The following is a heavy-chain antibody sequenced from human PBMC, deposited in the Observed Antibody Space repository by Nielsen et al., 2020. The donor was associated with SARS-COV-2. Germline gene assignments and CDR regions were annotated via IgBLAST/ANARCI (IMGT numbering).Heavy chain of an antibody. CDR1: GYTFTGYY. J-gene: IGHJ6*03. CDR2: INPNSGGT. CDR3: ARVGSGVVPGPLGIGMWYSYYYMDV. Sequence: ASVKVSCKASGYTFTGYYMHWVRQAPGQGLEWMGWINPNSGGTNYAQKFQGWVTMTRDTSISTAYMELSRLRSDDTAVYYCARVGSGVVPGPLGIGMWYSYYYMDVWGKGTTVTVSS. D-gene: IGHD2-2*01. V-gene: IGHV1-2*04.